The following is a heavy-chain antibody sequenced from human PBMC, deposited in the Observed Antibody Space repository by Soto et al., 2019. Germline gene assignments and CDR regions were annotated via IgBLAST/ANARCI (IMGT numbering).Heavy chain of an antibody. CDR2: IYGGDDP. V-gene: IGHV3-53*01. Sequence: SLRLSCAASGFTVSSNYMSWVRQPPGKGLEWVSVIYGGDDPYYPDSVKGRFTISRDNSNNMLYLQMTSLRADDTAVYYCARRGSDFESSGYYPLFDYWGHGTLVTVSS. CDR1: GFTVSSNY. J-gene: IGHJ4*01. D-gene: IGHD3-22*01. CDR3: ARRGSDFESSGYYPLFDY.